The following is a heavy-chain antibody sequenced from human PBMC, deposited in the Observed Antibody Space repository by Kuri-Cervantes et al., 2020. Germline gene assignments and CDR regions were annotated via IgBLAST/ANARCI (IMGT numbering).Heavy chain of an antibody. J-gene: IGHJ5*02. CDR2: IYHSGST. D-gene: IGHD3-16*01. Sequence: GSLRLSCAVSGGSISSSNWWSWVRQPPGKGLEWIGEIYHSGSTNYNPSLKSRVTISVDTSKNQFSLKLSSVTAADTAVYYCARVLGNWFDPWGQGILVTVSS. V-gene: IGHV4-4*02. CDR3: ARVLGNWFDP. CDR1: GGSISSSNW.